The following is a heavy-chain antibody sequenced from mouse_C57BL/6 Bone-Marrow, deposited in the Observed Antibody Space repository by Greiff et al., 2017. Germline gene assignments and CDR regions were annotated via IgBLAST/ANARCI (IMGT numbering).Heavy chain of an antibody. D-gene: IGHD2-4*01. CDR1: GYAFSSSW. V-gene: IGHV1-82*01. Sequence: QVQLQQSGPELVKPGASVKISCTASGYAFSSSWMNWVKQRPGKGLEWIGRIYPGDGDTNYNGKFKGKATLTADKSSSTAYMQLSSLTSEDSAVYFCARDRAYYCDYDDGAYYFDYWGKGTTLTVSS. CDR3: ARDRAYYCDYDDGAYYFDY. J-gene: IGHJ2*01. CDR2: IYPGDGDT.